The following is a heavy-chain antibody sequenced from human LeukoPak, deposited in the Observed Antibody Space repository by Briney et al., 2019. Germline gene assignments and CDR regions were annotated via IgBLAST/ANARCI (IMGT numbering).Heavy chain of an antibody. J-gene: IGHJ4*02. V-gene: IGHV3-48*01. Sequence: GGSLRLSCAASGFTFSSYSMNWVRQAPGKGLEWVSYISSSSDSIYYADSVKGRFTISRDNAESSLYLQMNTLRAEGTAVYYCARILKWCILDYWGQGTLVTVSS. D-gene: IGHD2-8*01. CDR1: GFTFSSYS. CDR2: ISSSSDSI. CDR3: ARILKWCILDY.